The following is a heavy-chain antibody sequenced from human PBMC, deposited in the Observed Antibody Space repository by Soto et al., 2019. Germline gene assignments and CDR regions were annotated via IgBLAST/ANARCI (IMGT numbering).Heavy chain of an antibody. J-gene: IGHJ4*02. Sequence: EVKLLESGGRLVQPGGSLRLSCAASGFNFNIFAMNWVRQAPGKGLEWVSGISGGGGSTYYADSVKGRFTISRDNSKNTVYLQMNRLRAEDTAVYYCAKDPTSYDSRAQFDSWGQGTLVTVSS. V-gene: IGHV3-23*01. CDR3: AKDPTSYDSRAQFDS. CDR2: ISGGGGST. D-gene: IGHD3-22*01. CDR1: GFNFNIFA.